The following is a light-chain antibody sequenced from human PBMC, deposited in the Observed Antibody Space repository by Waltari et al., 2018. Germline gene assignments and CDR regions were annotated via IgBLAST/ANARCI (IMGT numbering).Light chain of an antibody. CDR2: RAS. V-gene: IGKV1-33*01. J-gene: IGKJ4*01. CDR1: QGINNW. CDR3: QQHDNSPFT. Sequence: DIQMTQSPSSLSASVGERVTITCRASQGINNWLAWYQQKPGKAPKLLIYRASNLETGVPSRFTGSGSGTDFTLTISSLQPEDIAIYYCQQHDNSPFTFGGGTKVEIK.